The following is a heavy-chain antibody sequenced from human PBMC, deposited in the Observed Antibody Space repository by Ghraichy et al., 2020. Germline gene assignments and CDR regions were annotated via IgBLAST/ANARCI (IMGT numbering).Heavy chain of an antibody. CDR2: INSDGSST. Sequence: GGSLRLSCAASGFTFSSYWMHWVRQAPGKGLVWVSRINSDGSSTSYADSVKGRFTISRDNAKNTLYLQMNSLRAEDTAVYYCARGPGVWIPQGEGDYWGQGILVTVSS. CDR3: ARGPGVWIPQGEGDY. CDR1: GFTFSSYW. D-gene: IGHD3-16*01. J-gene: IGHJ4*02. V-gene: IGHV3-74*01.